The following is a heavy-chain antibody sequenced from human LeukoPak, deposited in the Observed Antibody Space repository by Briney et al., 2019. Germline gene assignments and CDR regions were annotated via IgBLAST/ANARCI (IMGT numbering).Heavy chain of an antibody. D-gene: IGHD6-6*01. J-gene: IGHJ6*03. CDR1: GFTFSSYG. CDR3: ARVPAAARPYYYYYYMDV. Sequence: GGSLRLSCAASGFTFSSYGMHWVRQAPGKGLEWVAVIWYDGSNKYYADSVKGRLTISRDNSKNTLYLQMNSLRAEDTAVYYCARVPAAARPYYYYYYMDVWGKGTTVTVSS. V-gene: IGHV3-33*01. CDR2: IWYDGSNK.